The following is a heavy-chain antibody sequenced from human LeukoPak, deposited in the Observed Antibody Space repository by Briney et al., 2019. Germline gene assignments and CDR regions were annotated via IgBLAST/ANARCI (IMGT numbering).Heavy chain of an antibody. CDR2: ISSDGGAT. V-gene: IGHV3-21*06. Sequence: GGSLRLSCAASGFSFSVYWMHWVRQAPGKGLEWVSSISSDGGATYYADSAKGRFTISRDNAKNSLYLQMNSLRAEDTAIYYCVREMGGYPFDHWGQGTLVTVSS. D-gene: IGHD5-12*01. J-gene: IGHJ4*02. CDR3: VREMGGYPFDH. CDR1: GFSFSVYW.